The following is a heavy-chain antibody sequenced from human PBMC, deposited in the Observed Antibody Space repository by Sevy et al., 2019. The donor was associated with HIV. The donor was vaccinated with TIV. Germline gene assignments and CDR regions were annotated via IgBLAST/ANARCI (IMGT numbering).Heavy chain of an antibody. J-gene: IGHJ4*02. CDR3: ARLFYGSADY. CDR2: INLDGSGT. D-gene: IGHD3-10*01. CDR1: GFTFSSYW. Sequence: GGSLRLSCAASGFTFSSYWMSWVRQAPGKGLEWLATINLDGSGTFYVDSVKGRFTISRHNPRKSVYLQMTSLSAEDTDVYYCARLFYGSADYWGQGTLVTVSS. V-gene: IGHV3-7*01.